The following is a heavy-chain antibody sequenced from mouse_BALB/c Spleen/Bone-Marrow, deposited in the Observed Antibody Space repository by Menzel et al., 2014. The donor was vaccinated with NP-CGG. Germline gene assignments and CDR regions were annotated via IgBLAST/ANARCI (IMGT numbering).Heavy chain of an antibody. CDR3: ARGGARATGWFAY. J-gene: IGHJ3*01. CDR2: ISYSGST. CDR1: GYSITSDYA. V-gene: IGHV3-2*02. Sequence: DVQLQESGPGLVKPSQSLSLTCTVTGYSITSDYAWNWIRQFPGNKLEWMGYISYSGSTSYNPSLKGRISITRDTSKNQFFLQLNSVTTEDTATYYCARGGARATGWFAYWGQGTLVTVSA. D-gene: IGHD3-1*01.